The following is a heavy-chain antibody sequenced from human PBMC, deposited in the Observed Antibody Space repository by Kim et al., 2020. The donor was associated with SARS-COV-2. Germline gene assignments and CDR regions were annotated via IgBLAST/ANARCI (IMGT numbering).Heavy chain of an antibody. Sequence: GGSLRLSCAASGFTFTTYAMSWVRQAPGKGLEWVSFISYNGAGTYYADSVKGRFTISRDNTENTLHLQMNSLRADDTAVYYCAQNWSLDRWGQGTLVTVSS. J-gene: IGHJ5*02. V-gene: IGHV3-23*01. D-gene: IGHD1-1*01. CDR1: GFTFTTYA. CDR2: ISYNGAGT. CDR3: AQNWSLDR.